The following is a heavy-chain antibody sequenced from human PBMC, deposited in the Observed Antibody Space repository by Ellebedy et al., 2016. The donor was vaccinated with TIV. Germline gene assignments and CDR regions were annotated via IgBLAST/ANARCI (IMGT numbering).Heavy chain of an antibody. V-gene: IGHV3-33*01. CDR3: ARGYGGTSAYWYFDL. CDR1: GFTFTSHG. Sequence: GESLKISCAASGFTFTSHGMHWVRQAPGKGLEWAALIWNDGSTKYYVDSVKGRFTVSRDNSKNILYLQMSSLGAEDTAMYYCARGYGGTSAYWYFDLWGRGTLVTVSS. J-gene: IGHJ2*01. CDR2: IWNDGSTK. D-gene: IGHD4-23*01.